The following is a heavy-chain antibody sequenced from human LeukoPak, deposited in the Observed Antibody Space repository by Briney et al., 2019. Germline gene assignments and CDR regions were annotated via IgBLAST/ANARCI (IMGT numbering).Heavy chain of an antibody. CDR3: AKAGINNWFDP. CDR2: ISGSGGST. Sequence: GGSLRLSCAASGFTFSSYAMSWVRQAPGKGLEWVSAISGSGGSTYYADSVKGRFTISRDNSKNTLYLQMNSLRAEDTAVDYYAKAGINNWFDPWGQGTLVTVSS. J-gene: IGHJ5*02. V-gene: IGHV3-23*01. CDR1: GFTFSSYA. D-gene: IGHD3-10*01.